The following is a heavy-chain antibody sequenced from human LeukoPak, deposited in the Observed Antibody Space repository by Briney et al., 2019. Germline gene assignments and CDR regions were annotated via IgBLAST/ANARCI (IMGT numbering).Heavy chain of an antibody. V-gene: IGHV3-74*01. Sequence: GGSLRLSCAASGFSFSTTWMHWVRQAPGKGLEWVALIYSDSSRTTYADSVKGRFTISRDNAKNTVYLQMSSLRVEDTAVYLCTKDAGYASDYWGQGILVPVSS. D-gene: IGHD2-15*01. CDR3: TKDAGYASDY. CDR2: IYSDSSRT. J-gene: IGHJ4*02. CDR1: GFSFSTTW.